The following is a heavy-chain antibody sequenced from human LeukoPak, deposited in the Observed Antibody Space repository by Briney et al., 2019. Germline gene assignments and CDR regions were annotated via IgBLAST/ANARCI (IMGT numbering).Heavy chain of an antibody. D-gene: IGHD3-22*01. Sequence: GGSLRLSCVASGFRFDDYGMSWVHQAPGKGLELVSGINWNGGSTGYADSVKGRFTISRDNSKNTLYLQMNSLRAEDTAVYYCAKAGVDDSSGYYFDYWGQGTLVTVSS. V-gene: IGHV3-20*04. CDR2: INWNGGST. CDR3: AKAGVDDSSGYYFDY. J-gene: IGHJ4*02. CDR1: GFRFDDYG.